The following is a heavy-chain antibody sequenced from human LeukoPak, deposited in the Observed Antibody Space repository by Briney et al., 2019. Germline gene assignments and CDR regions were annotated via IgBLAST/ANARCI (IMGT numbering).Heavy chain of an antibody. CDR3: AKDGALSIAARPSYFDY. CDR1: GFTFDDYA. V-gene: IGHV3-9*01. J-gene: IGHJ4*02. D-gene: IGHD6-6*01. Sequence: GGSLRLSCAASGFTFDDYAMHWVRQAPGKGLEWVSGISWNSGSIGYADSVKGRFTISRDNAENSLYLQMNSLRAEDTALYYCAKDGALSIAARPSYFDYWGQGTLVTVSS. CDR2: ISWNSGSI.